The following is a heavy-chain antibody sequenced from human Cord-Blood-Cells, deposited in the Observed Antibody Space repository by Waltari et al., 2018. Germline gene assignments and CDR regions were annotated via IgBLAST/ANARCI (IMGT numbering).Heavy chain of an antibody. J-gene: IGHJ3*02. V-gene: IGHV1-69*01. D-gene: IGHD4-4*01. CDR1: GGTVSSYA. CDR2: IIPIFGTA. CDR3: AGTTVTDAFDI. Sequence: LQLVQSGVEVTKPGFSVKVSCKASGGTVSSYAISWVRQAPGQGLEWMGGIIPIFGTANYAQKFQGRVTITADESTSTAYMELSSLRSEDTAVYYCAGTTVTDAFDIWGQGTMVTVSS.